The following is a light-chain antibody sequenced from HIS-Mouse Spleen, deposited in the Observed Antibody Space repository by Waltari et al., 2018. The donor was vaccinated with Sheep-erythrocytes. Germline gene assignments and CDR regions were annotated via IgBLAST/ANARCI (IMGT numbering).Light chain of an antibody. J-gene: IGKJ4*01. CDR1: QSISSW. V-gene: IGKV1-5*03. CDR2: KAS. CDR3: QQYNSYSPLT. Sequence: DIQMTQSPSTLSASVGDRVTITFRASQSISSWLAWYQQKPGKAPKHLIYKASSLESGVPSRFSGSGSGTEFTLTISSLQPDDFATYYCQQYNSYSPLTFGGGTKVEIK.